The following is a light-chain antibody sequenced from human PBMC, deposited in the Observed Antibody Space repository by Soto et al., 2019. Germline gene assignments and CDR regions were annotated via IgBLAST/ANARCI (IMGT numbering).Light chain of an antibody. Sequence: QSVLTQPRSVSGSPGQSVTIFCTGTSSDIGGYNYVSWYQQHPGKAPKLIIFDVSERPSGVPARFSGSKSGNTASLTISGLQADDEADYYCCSYAGSYTYVFGSGTKVTVL. V-gene: IGLV2-11*01. J-gene: IGLJ1*01. CDR1: SSDIGGYNY. CDR2: DVS. CDR3: CSYAGSYTYV.